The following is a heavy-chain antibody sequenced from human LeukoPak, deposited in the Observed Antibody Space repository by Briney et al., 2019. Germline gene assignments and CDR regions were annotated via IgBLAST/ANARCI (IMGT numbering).Heavy chain of an antibody. D-gene: IGHD3-22*01. J-gene: IGHJ4*02. CDR2: IYPGDSDV. Sequence: PGESLQISCKGSGYSFTSYWIGWVRQMPGKGLEWMGIIYPGDSDVRYSPSFQGQVTMSADKSINTAYLQWSSLKASDTAIYYCARRYSTGYSYYLDYWGQGTLVTVPS. CDR3: ARRYSTGYSYYLDY. CDR1: GYSFTSYW. V-gene: IGHV5-51*01.